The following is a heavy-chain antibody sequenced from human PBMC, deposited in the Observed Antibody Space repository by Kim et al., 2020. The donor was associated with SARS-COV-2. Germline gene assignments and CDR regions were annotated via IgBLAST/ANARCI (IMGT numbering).Heavy chain of an antibody. CDR3: SRDTVGLIVGATVF. CDR1: EFTFSTYA. CDR2: ITKGGDMT. J-gene: IGHJ4*02. V-gene: IGHV3-23*01. Sequence: GGSLRLSCAASEFTFSTYAMTWVRQAPGKRLEWVSSITKGGDMTYYADSVKGRFTISRDNSRNTLYLQMNSLRAEDTAVYFCSRDTVGLIVGATVFWGQGNLVTVSS. D-gene: IGHD1-26*01.